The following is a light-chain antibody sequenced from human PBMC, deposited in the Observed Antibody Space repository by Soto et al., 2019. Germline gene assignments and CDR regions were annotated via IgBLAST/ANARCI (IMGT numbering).Light chain of an antibody. V-gene: IGKV1-5*01. CDR1: QSISSR. J-gene: IGKJ4*01. CDR3: QQHNTYPLT. CDR2: AAS. Sequence: DIQMTQCPSTLSASVGDRVTITCRASQSISSRLAWYQQKPGKAPKLPIYAASSLESGVPSRFSGSASGTEFTLTISSLQPDDFATYYCQQHNTYPLTFGGGTKVDIK.